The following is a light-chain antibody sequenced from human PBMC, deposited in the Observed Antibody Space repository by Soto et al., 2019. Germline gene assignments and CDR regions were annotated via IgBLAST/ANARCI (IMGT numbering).Light chain of an antibody. CDR3: QQSYDISPIT. CDR1: ETISTF. V-gene: IGKV1-39*01. Sequence: DIQMTQSPSSLSVSVGDRVTIAVRASETISTFLNWYQVKPGKAPKLLIYAASTLQDGVPSRFSGSGSGTDFTLTINSLQPEDFASYYCQQSYDISPITFGQGTRLEIK. J-gene: IGKJ5*01. CDR2: AAS.